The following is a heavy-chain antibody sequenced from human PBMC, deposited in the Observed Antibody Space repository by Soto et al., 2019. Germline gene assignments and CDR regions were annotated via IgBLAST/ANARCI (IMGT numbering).Heavy chain of an antibody. CDR3: ARAPKPITMIRKQPYYFDY. D-gene: IGHD3-10*01. CDR1: GVSFGGYY. CDR2: IDHSGST. Sequence: SDTLSLTCAISGVSFGGYYWSWIRQPPGKWLEWIGEIDHSGSTKYNPSLKSRVTISVDTSKRQFSLNLRSVTAADTAVYYCARAPKPITMIRKQPYYFDYWGHGXLVTV. J-gene: IGHJ4*01. V-gene: IGHV4-34*01.